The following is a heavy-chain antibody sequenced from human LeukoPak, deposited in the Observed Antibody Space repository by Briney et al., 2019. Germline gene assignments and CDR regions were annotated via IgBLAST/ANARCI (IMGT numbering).Heavy chain of an antibody. D-gene: IGHD3-10*01. V-gene: IGHV3-7*01. Sequence: TGGSLRLSCAASGLTFSSYWMSWVGQAPGKGLEGVAKIRQDGGEKFYEDSVKGRFTISRDNARNSLCLQMNSLRAEDTAVYYCARRPYGSGTNWYFDLWGRGTLVTVSS. CDR3: ARRPYGSGTNWYFDL. CDR2: IRQDGGEK. J-gene: IGHJ2*01. CDR1: GLTFSSYW.